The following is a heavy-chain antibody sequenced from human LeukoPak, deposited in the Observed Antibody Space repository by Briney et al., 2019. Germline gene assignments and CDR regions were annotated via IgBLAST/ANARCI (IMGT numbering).Heavy chain of an antibody. J-gene: IGHJ6*02. CDR3: ARVSYDFWSGRKYYYGMDV. Sequence: SETLSLICAVYGGSFSGYYWSWIRQPPGKGLEWIGEINHSGSTNYNPSLKSRVTISVDTSKNQFSLKLSSVTAADTAVYYCARVSYDFWSGRKYYYGMDVWGQGTTVTVSS. CDR2: INHSGST. CDR1: GGSFSGYY. D-gene: IGHD3-3*01. V-gene: IGHV4-34*01.